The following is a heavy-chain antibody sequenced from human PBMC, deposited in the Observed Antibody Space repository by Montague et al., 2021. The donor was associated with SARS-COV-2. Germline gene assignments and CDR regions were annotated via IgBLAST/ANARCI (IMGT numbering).Heavy chain of an antibody. CDR3: EHRQYDFLTGQGGADY. CDR1: GFSLSNSGVG. CDR2: VYWDGDK. V-gene: IGHV2-5*02. J-gene: IGHJ4*02. Sequence: PALVKPTQTLTLTCTFSGFSLSNSGVGVGWTRQPPGKALEWLALVYWDGDKRYSPSLKSRLSITTDTSKNQVVLAMTNVDPVDTATYFCEHRQYDFLTGQGGADYWGQGVLVTVSS. D-gene: IGHD3/OR15-3a*01.